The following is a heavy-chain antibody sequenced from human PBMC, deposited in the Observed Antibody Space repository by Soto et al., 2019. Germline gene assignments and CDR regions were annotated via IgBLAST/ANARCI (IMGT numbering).Heavy chain of an antibody. J-gene: IGHJ4*02. Sequence: ASVKVSCKDSGYTFTGYYMHWVRQAPGQGLEWMGWINPNSGGTNYAQKFQGWVTMTRDTSISTAYTELSRLRSDDTAVYYCARDHGGYSNYDFDYWGQGTLVTVS. CDR1: GYTFTGYY. V-gene: IGHV1-2*04. CDR3: ARDHGGYSNYDFDY. CDR2: INPNSGGT. D-gene: IGHD4-4*01.